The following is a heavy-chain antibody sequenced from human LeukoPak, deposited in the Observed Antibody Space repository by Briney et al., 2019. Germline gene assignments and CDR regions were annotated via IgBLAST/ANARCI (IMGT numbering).Heavy chain of an antibody. Sequence: GGSLRLSCAVSGFTVSNNYMSWVRQAPGRGLGWVSEIYSDGSTYYAASVKGRFSISRDNSKNTVYVQMNSLRAEDTAVYYCARELREHGVFDIWGQGTMVTVSS. CDR2: IYSDGST. CDR3: ARELREHGVFDI. J-gene: IGHJ3*02. D-gene: IGHD1-26*01. CDR1: GFTVSNNY. V-gene: IGHV3-53*01.